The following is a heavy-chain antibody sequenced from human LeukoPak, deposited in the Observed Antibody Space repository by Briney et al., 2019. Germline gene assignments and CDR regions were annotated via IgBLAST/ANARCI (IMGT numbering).Heavy chain of an antibody. D-gene: IGHD2/OR15-2a*01. V-gene: IGHV4-34*01. Sequence: PSETLSLTCAVHGGSFSGYYWSWIRQPPGKGLEWIGEINHSGSTNYNPALKSRVTISVDTSKNQFSLKLSSVTAADTAAYYCASLIRDYWGQGTLVTVSS. CDR1: GGSFSGYY. CDR2: INHSGST. CDR3: ASLIRDY. J-gene: IGHJ4*02.